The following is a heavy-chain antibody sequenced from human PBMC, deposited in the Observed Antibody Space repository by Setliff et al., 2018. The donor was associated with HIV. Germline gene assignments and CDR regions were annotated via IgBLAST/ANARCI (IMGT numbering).Heavy chain of an antibody. J-gene: IGHJ6*03. V-gene: IGHV1-3*01. CDR3: ARMKTETAAYFYSYMDV. D-gene: IGHD2-21*02. CDR1: GYSFTTYA. CDR2: INAGNGNT. Sequence: ASVKVSCKASGYSFTTYAMHWVRQAPGQRLEWMGWINAGNGNTKYAQEFQGRVTMTTDTSTNTAYMELRSLRSVDSAVYYCARMKTETAAYFYSYMDVWGKGTTVTVSS.